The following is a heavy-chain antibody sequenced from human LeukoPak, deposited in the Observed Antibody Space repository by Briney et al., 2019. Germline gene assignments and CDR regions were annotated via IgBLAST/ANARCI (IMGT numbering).Heavy chain of an antibody. V-gene: IGHV4-59*01. Sequence: SETLSLTCTVSGGSISSYYWSWIRQPPGKGLEWIGHIYYSGSTNYNPSLKSRVTISVDTSKNQFSLKLSSVTAADTAVYYCARTSEGGYTYNYFYYYYMDVWGKGTTVTISS. CDR2: IYYSGST. D-gene: IGHD5-18*01. J-gene: IGHJ6*03. CDR3: ARTSEGGYTYNYFYYYYMDV. CDR1: GGSISSYY.